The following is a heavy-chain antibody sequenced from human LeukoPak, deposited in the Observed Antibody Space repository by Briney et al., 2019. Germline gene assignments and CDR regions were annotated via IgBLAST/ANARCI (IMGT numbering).Heavy chain of an antibody. D-gene: IGHD6-13*01. J-gene: IGHJ5*02. V-gene: IGHV4-4*07. CDR2: IYTSGST. CDR3: ARDRDSSWSYNWFDP. CDR1: GGSISSYY. Sequence: PSETLSLTCTVSGGSISSYYWSWIRQPAGKGLEWIGRIYTSGSTNYNPSLKSRVTMSVDTSKNQFSLRLSSVTAADTAVYYCARDRDSSWSYNWFDPWGQGTLVTVSP.